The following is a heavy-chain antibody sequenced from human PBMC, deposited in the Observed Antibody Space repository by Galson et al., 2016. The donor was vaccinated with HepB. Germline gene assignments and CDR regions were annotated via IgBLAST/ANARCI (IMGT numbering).Heavy chain of an antibody. CDR3: ARGGYYDSSGRRDYYYYGLGV. Sequence: VKVSCKASGYTFSSYGITWVRQAPGQGLEWMGWISAYNDYTNYAQRLQGRVRMTTDTSTRTAYMELRSLRSDDTAVYYCARGGYYDSSGRRDYYYYGLGVWGQGTTVTVSS. D-gene: IGHD3-22*01. CDR1: GYTFSSYG. CDR2: ISAYNDYT. V-gene: IGHV1-18*01. J-gene: IGHJ6*02.